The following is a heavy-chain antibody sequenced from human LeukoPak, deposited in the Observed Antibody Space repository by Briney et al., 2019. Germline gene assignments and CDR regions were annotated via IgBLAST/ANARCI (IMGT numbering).Heavy chain of an antibody. Sequence: SQTLSLTCAVYGGAFSGYYWNWIRQAPGKGLEWIGEINHSGSTRYNPSLKSRLTISLDTSKNQFSLKLSSVTAADTAVYYCARVGSSGWYWSGVAFDIWGQGTMVTVSS. J-gene: IGHJ3*02. D-gene: IGHD6-19*01. CDR3: ARVGSSGWYWSGVAFDI. CDR1: GGAFSGYY. V-gene: IGHV4-34*01. CDR2: INHSGST.